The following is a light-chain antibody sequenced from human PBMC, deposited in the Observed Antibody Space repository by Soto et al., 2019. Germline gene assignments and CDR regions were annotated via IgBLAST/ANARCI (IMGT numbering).Light chain of an antibody. CDR2: AAS. CDR1: QGISNY. J-gene: IGKJ1*01. V-gene: IGKV1-27*01. CDR3: QRYNNAPRT. Sequence: DIQMTQSPSSLSGSVGDSVTITCRASQGISNYLAWYQQKPGKAPTLLIYAASTLQSGVPSRFSGSGSGTDFTLTISSLQPEDVATYFCQRYNNAPRTFGQGTKVDIK.